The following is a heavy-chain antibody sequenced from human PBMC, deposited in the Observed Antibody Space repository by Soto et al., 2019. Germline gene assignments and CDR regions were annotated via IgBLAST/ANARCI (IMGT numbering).Heavy chain of an antibody. J-gene: IGHJ6*02. V-gene: IGHV5-10-1*01. CDR2: IDPSDSYT. CDR1: GYSFTSYW. D-gene: IGHD5-18*01. CDR3: ARRGTAMPSYGMDV. Sequence: LGESLKISCKGSGYSFTSYWISWVRQMPGKGLEWMGRIDPSDSYTNYSPSFQGHVTISADKSISTAYLQWSSLKASDTAMYYCARRGTAMPSYGMDVWGQGTTVTVSS.